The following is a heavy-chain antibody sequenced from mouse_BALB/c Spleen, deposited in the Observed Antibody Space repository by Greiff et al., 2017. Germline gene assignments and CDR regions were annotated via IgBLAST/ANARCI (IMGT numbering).Heavy chain of an antibody. D-gene: IGHD1-1*02. J-gene: IGHJ4*01. V-gene: IGHV1-54*01. CDR1: GYAFTNYL. CDR3: ARYGGNLGDAMDY. CDR2: INPGSGGT. Sequence: VKLQESGAELVRPGTSVKVSCKASGYAFTNYLIEWVKQRPGQGLEWIGVINPGSGGTNYNEKFKGKATLTADKSSSTAYMQLSSLTSDDSAVYFCARYGGNLGDAMDYWGQGTSVTVSS.